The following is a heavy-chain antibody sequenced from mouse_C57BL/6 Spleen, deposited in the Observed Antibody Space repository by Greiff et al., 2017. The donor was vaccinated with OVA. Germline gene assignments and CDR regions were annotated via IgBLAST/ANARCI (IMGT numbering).Heavy chain of an antibody. V-gene: IGHV1-9*01. CDR3: AREIGEAMDY. Sequence: LLESGAELMKPGASVKLSCKATGYTFTGYWIEWVKQRPGHGLEWIGEILPGSGSTNYIEKFKGKATFTADTSSNTAYMQLSSLTTEDSAIYYCAREIGEAMDYWGQGTSVTVSS. D-gene: IGHD2-14*01. CDR2: ILPGSGST. CDR1: GYTFTGYW. J-gene: IGHJ4*01.